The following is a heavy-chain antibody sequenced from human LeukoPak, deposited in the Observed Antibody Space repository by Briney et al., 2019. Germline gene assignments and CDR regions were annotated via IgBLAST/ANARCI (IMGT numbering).Heavy chain of an antibody. Sequence: PSETLSLTCTVSGGSISSYYWSWIRQPPGKGLEWIGYIYYSGSTNYNPSLKSRVTISVDTSKNQFSLKLSSVTAADTAVYYCARGLYCSGGSCSDYYYYGMDVWGQGTTVTVSS. D-gene: IGHD2-15*01. CDR2: IYYSGST. J-gene: IGHJ6*02. CDR1: GGSISSYY. V-gene: IGHV4-59*12. CDR3: ARGLYCSGGSCSDYYYYGMDV.